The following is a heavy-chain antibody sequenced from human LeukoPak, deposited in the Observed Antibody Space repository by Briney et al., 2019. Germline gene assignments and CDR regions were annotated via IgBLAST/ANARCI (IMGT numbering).Heavy chain of an antibody. Sequence: PGGSLRLSCTASGFSFSTYTMHWVRQAPGKGLEWVALLSYDGNNQYYADSVKDRFTLSRDNSQNSLYLQMNGLRAEDTAVYYCARDFFGPVTTDAFDIWGQGTMVTVSS. CDR1: GFSFSTYT. V-gene: IGHV3-30-3*01. J-gene: IGHJ3*02. CDR2: LSYDGNNQ. D-gene: IGHD4-17*01. CDR3: ARDFFGPVTTDAFDI.